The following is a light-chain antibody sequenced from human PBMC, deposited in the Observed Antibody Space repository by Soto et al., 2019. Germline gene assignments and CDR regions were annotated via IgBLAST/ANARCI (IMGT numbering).Light chain of an antibody. CDR1: ASDVGGYHY. CDR2: DVS. V-gene: IGLV2-14*01. J-gene: IGLJ1*01. Sequence: QSALTQPASVSGSPGQSIAISCTGTASDVGGYHYVSWYQQYPGKVPKLIISDVSNRPSGVSDRFSGSKSGNTASLTISGLQAEDEADYYCSSYAISSTYVFVTGTKVTVL. CDR3: SSYAISSTYV.